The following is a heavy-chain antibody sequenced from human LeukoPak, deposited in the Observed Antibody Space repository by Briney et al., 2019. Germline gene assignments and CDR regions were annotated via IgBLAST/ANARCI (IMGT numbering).Heavy chain of an antibody. D-gene: IGHD3-3*01. Sequence: PGGSLRLSCAASGFTFSSYSMNWVRQAPGKGLEWVSSLSCRSCYIYYADSVKGRFTISRDNAKNSLYLQMNSLRAEDTAVYYCARDLTYDFWSGYYRDYYYGMDVWGQGTTVTVSS. CDR2: LSCRSCYI. CDR1: GFTFSSYS. V-gene: IGHV3-21*01. J-gene: IGHJ6*02. CDR3: ARDLTYDFWSGYYRDYYYGMDV.